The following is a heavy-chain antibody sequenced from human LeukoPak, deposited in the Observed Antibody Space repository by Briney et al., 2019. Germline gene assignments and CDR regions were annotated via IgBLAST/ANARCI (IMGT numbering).Heavy chain of an antibody. CDR1: GFTFGSYG. CDR3: AKVPISYSSGLFDY. V-gene: IGHV3-33*06. CDR2: IWYDGNNK. J-gene: IGHJ4*02. Sequence: GGSLRLSCAASGFTFGSYGMHWVRQAPGKGLEWVAVIWYDGNNKYYADSVKGRFTISRDNSKNTLFLQMNSLRAEDTAVYFCAKVPISYSSGLFDYWGQGTLVTVSS. D-gene: IGHD6-19*01.